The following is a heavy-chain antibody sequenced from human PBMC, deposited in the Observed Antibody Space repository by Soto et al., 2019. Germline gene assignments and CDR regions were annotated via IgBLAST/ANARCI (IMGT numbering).Heavy chain of an antibody. CDR1: GFTLGSYA. Sequence: GGSLRLSCAASGFTLGSYAMHWVRQPPGKGLEWVAVISYDGINKYYADSVKCRFTISRDNSKNTLYLQMNSLRAEDTAVYYCARDSGRVIFGVGTNWFDPWGKGTMVTVSS. CDR3: ARDSGRVIFGVGTNWFDP. V-gene: IGHV3-30-3*01. CDR2: ISYDGINK. D-gene: IGHD3-3*01. J-gene: IGHJ5*02.